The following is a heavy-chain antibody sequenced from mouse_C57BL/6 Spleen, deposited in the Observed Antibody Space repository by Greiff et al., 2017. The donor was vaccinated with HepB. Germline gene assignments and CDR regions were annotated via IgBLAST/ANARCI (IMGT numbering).Heavy chain of an antibody. CDR3: DRNGNWEGGFDY. D-gene: IGHD4-1*01. CDR1: GYAFSSSW. V-gene: IGHV1-82*01. J-gene: IGHJ2*01. CDR2: IYPGDGDT. Sequence: QVQLQQSGPELVKPGASVKISCKASGYAFSSSWMNWVKQRPGKGLEWIGRIYPGDGDTNYNGKFKGKATLTADKSSSPAYMQLSSLTSEDSAVYFCDRNGNWEGGFDYWGQGTTLTVSS.